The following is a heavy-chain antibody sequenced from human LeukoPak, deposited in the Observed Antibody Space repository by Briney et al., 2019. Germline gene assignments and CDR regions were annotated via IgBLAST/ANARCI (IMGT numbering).Heavy chain of an antibody. CDR1: GLTFSSYG. Sequence: GGALRLSCAASGLTFSSYGKHRVRQAPGKGLERVAVISYDGSNKYYADSVKGRFTISRDNSKNTLYLQMNSLRAEDTAVYYCAKDLRASYYDILTGYYPQGFDYWGQGTLVTVSS. V-gene: IGHV3-30*18. J-gene: IGHJ4*02. CDR2: ISYDGSNK. D-gene: IGHD3-9*01. CDR3: AKDLRASYYDILTGYYPQGFDY.